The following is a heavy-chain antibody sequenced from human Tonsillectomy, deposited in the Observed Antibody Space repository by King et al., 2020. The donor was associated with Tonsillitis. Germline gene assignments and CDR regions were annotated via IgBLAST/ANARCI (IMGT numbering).Heavy chain of an antibody. CDR3: VRAAISSSSGHMGL. D-gene: IGHD6-13*01. Sequence: QLVQSGAEVKKPGSSVKVSCKASGGTFSSYGISWVRQAPGQGLEWMGGLIPMFGTTNYAQKFQGRVTIIADESTSTAYMEMSSLRSEDTAVYYCVRAAISSSSGHMGLWGQGTQVIVSS. J-gene: IGHJ4*02. V-gene: IGHV1-69*01. CDR1: GGTFSSYG. CDR2: LIPMFGTT.